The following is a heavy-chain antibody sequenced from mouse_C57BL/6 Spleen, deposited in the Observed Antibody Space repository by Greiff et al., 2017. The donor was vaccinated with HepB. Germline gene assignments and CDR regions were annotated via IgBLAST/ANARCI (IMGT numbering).Heavy chain of an antibody. V-gene: IGHV1-26*01. Sequence: EVQLQQSGPELVKPGASVKISCKASGYTFTDYYMNWVKQSHGKSLEWIGDINPNNGGTSYNQKFKGKATLTVDKSSSTAYMELRSLTSEDSAVYYCARSGDYGNYGYWGQGTTLTVSS. D-gene: IGHD2-1*01. CDR2: INPNNGGT. J-gene: IGHJ2*01. CDR3: ARSGDYGNYGY. CDR1: GYTFTDYY.